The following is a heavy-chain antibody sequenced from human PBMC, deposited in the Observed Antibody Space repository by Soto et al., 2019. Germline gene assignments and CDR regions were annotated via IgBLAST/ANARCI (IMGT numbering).Heavy chain of an antibody. V-gene: IGHV3-53*01. CDR2: LYDIDGS. CDR1: GFTISDKKY. J-gene: IGHJ3*01. Sequence: DVQLVESGGGLIQPGESLRLSCAAFGFTISDKKYVAWVRQAPGKGLEWVSALYDIDGSFYADSVKGRFTTSSDSSKTTVYLQMNDLRPDDTAVYYCATWHEREHAYDVWGLGTTVTVSS. CDR3: ATWHEREHAYDV. D-gene: IGHD1-1*01.